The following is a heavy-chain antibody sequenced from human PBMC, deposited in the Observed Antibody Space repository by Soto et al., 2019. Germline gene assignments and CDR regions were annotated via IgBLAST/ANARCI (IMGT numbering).Heavy chain of an antibody. Sequence: EVQLLESGGGLVQPGGSLRLSCAASGFSFSDYAMSWVRQAPGKGLEWVSTISGSGVGTYYADSEKGRFTISRDNSKNTLYLQMNSLRAEDTAVYYCAKEHVDTAMVTFDYWGQGTLVTVSS. J-gene: IGHJ4*02. CDR1: GFSFSDYA. CDR3: AKEHVDTAMVTFDY. V-gene: IGHV3-23*01. D-gene: IGHD5-18*01. CDR2: ISGSGVGT.